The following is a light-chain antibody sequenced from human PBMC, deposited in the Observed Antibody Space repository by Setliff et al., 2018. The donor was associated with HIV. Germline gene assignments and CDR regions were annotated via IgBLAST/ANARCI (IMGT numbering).Light chain of an antibody. CDR1: SSDVGGYNY. V-gene: IGLV2-14*03. CDR2: DVN. CDR3: SSYTSSSTLYV. Sequence: QSALTQPASVSGSPGQSITVSCTGTSSDVGGYNYVSWYQQHPGKASKLMIYDVNNRPSGVSNRFSGSKSGNTASLTISGLQAEDEADYYCSSYTSSSTLYVFGTGTKVTVL. J-gene: IGLJ1*01.